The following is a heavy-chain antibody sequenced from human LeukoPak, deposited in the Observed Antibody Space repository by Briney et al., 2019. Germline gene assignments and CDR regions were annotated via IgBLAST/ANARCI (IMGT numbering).Heavy chain of an antibody. CDR1: GCSISSSYY. D-gene: IGHD4-11*01. Sequence: PSETLSLTCAVSGCSISSSYYWGWIRQPPGKGLEWIGTIYHSGSTHYNPSLKSRVTLSVDTSKNQFSLKLRSVTAADTAMYYCASLPSNTVTHDYWGQGTLVTVSS. V-gene: IGHV4-38-2*01. CDR3: ASLPSNTVTHDY. CDR2: IYHSGST. J-gene: IGHJ4*02.